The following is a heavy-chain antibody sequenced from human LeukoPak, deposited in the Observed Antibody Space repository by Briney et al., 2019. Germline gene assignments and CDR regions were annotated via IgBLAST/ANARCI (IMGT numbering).Heavy chain of an antibody. V-gene: IGHV3-64D*06. J-gene: IGHJ4*02. D-gene: IGHD6-19*01. CDR3: VKGIEQWLGARYFDY. Sequence: GGSLRLSCSASGFTFSSYAMHWVRQAPGKGLEYVSAISSNGGSTYYADSVKGRFTISRDNSKNTLYLQMSSLRAEDTAVYYCVKGIEQWLGARYFDYWGQGTLVTVSS. CDR2: ISSNGGST. CDR1: GFTFSSYA.